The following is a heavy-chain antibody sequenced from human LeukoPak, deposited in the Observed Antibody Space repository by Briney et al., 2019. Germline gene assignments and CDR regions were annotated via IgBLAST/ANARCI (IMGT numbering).Heavy chain of an antibody. J-gene: IGHJ4*02. Sequence: PSETLSLTCTVSGYSISSGYYWGWIRQPPGKGLEWIGSIYHSGSTYYNPSLKSRVTISVDTSKNQFSLKLSSVTAADTAVYYCARGKYSYGLDYWGQGTLVTVSS. D-gene: IGHD5-18*01. CDR2: IYHSGST. CDR3: ARGKYSYGLDY. V-gene: IGHV4-38-2*02. CDR1: GYSISSGYY.